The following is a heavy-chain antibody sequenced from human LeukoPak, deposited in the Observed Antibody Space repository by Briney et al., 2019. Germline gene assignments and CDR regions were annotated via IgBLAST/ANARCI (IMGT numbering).Heavy chain of an antibody. V-gene: IGHV1-46*01. J-gene: IGHJ6*03. CDR1: GYTFTSYY. CDR2: INPSGCST. CDR3: ARDSSNTYYMDV. Sequence: ASVKVSYKASGYTFTSYYMHWVRQAPGQGLEWMGIINPSGCSTSYAQKLQGRVTMTRDTSKSTVYMELSSLRSEDTAGYYCARDSSNTYYMDVWGKGTTVTISS.